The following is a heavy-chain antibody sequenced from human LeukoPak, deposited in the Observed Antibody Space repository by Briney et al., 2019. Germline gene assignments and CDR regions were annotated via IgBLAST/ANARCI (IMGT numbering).Heavy chain of an antibody. CDR1: GFTFSSYA. D-gene: IGHD2-2*01. CDR3: ATKDIVVVPAAPEDY. J-gene: IGHJ4*02. V-gene: IGHV3-23*01. Sequence: GGSLRLSRAASGFTFSSYAMSWVRQAPGKGLEWVSAISGSGGSTYYADSVKGRFTISRDNSKNTLYLQMNSLRAEDTAVYYCATKDIVVVPAAPEDYWGQGTLVTVSS. CDR2: ISGSGGST.